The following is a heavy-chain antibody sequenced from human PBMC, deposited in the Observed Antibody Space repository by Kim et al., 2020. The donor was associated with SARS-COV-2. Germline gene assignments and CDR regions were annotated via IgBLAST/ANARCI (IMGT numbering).Heavy chain of an antibody. CDR2: ISGSGGST. J-gene: IGHJ6*02. D-gene: IGHD6-19*01. Sequence: GGSLRLSCAASGFTFSSYAMSWVRQAPGKGLEWVSAISGSGGSTYYADSVKGRFTISSDNSKNTLYLQMNSLRAEDTAVYYCAKDGSGNSIGWYRRIYYYYGMDVWGQGTTVTVSS. V-gene: IGHV3-23*01. CDR3: AKDGSGNSIGWYRRIYYYYGMDV. CDR1: GFTFSSYA.